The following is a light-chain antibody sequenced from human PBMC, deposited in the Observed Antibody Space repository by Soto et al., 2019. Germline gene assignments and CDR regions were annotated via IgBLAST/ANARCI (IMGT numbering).Light chain of an antibody. CDR1: QTVNSSY. J-gene: IGKJ4*01. Sequence: EIVLTQSPGTLSLSPGERATLSCRASQTVNSSYLAWYQRKPGHAPMLLIYHASSRATGIPDRFSGSGSWADFTLTISRLEHADFAVYYCQQYCSSITFGGGTTVEIK. V-gene: IGKV3-20*01. CDR3: QQYCSSIT. CDR2: HAS.